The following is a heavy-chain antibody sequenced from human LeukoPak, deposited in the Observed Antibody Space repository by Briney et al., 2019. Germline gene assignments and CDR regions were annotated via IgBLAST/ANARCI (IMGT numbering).Heavy chain of an antibody. Sequence: SETLSLTCTVSGGSISSSSYYWGWIRQPPGKGLEWIGSIYYGGSTYYNPSLKSRVTISVDTSKNQFSLKLSSVTAADTAVYYCARHGYYYYYGMDVWGQGTTVTVSS. CDR2: IYYGGST. CDR1: GGSISSSSYY. V-gene: IGHV4-39*01. J-gene: IGHJ6*02. CDR3: ARHGYYYYYGMDV.